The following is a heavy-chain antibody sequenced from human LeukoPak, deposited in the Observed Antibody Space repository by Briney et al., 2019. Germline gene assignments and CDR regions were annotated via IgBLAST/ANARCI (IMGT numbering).Heavy chain of an antibody. CDR1: GFTFSSYS. J-gene: IGHJ4*02. V-gene: IGHV3-21*01. CDR2: ISSSSSYI. Sequence: GGSLRLSCAASGFTFSSYSMNWVRQAPGKGLEWVSSISSSSSYIYYADSVKGRFTISRDNAKNSLYLQMNSLRAEETAVYYCARVGDSSGYLIDYWGQGTLVTVSS. D-gene: IGHD3-22*01. CDR3: ARVGDSSGYLIDY.